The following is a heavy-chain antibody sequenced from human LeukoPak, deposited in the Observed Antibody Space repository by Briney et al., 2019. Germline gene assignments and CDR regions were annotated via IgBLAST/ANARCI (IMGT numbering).Heavy chain of an antibody. Sequence: GASVKVSCKASGYTFTGYYMHWVRQAPGQGLEWMGWINPNSGGTNYAQKFQGRVTMTRDTSISTAYMELSRLRSDDMAVYYCASQYYYDSSGYYSDFDIWGQGTMVTVSS. CDR2: INPNSGGT. J-gene: IGHJ3*02. CDR1: GYTFTGYY. D-gene: IGHD3-22*01. V-gene: IGHV1-2*02. CDR3: ASQYYYDSSGYYSDFDI.